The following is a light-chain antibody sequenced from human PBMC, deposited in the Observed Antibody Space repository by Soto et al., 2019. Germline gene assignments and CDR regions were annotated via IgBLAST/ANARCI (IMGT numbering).Light chain of an antibody. J-gene: IGLJ2*01. CDR2: EVS. Sequence: QSALTQPASVSGSPGQSITISCTGTSSDVGAYNYVSWYQQHPGKAPKLMIYEVSNRPSGVSNRFSGSKSGNTASLTIPGLQAEDEADYYCSSYTSSSTSVVFGGGTKVTVL. CDR3: SSYTSSSTSVV. V-gene: IGLV2-14*01. CDR1: SSDVGAYNY.